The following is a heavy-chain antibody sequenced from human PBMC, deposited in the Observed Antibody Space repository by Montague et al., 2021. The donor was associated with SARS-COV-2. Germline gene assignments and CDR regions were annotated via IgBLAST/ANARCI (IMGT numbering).Heavy chain of an antibody. CDR3: VRASLIKARIAVAGTTVY. J-gene: IGHJ4*02. V-gene: IGHV3-30*09. CDR2: ISYDGSNK. Sequence: SLRLSCAASGFTFNNYAMHWVRQAPGKGLEWVAIISYDGSNKYYAGSVKGRFAISRDNSKNTLYLQMNSLRAEDTAVYYCVRASLIKARIAVAGTTVYWGQGTLVTTSS. D-gene: IGHD6-19*01. CDR1: GFTFNNYA.